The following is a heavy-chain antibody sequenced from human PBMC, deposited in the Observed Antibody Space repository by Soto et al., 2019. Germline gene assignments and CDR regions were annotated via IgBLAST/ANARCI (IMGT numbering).Heavy chain of an antibody. J-gene: IGHJ4*02. CDR3: AXDKXXLXXCNFDS. CDR2: VSYDGSKK. CDR1: GFIFTSYI. V-gene: IGHV3-30*01. Sequence: QVQLVESGGGVVQPRRSLRLSCAASGFIFTSYIVHWVRQAPGKGLEWVASVSYDGSKKHYADSVKGRFSISRDNYKNTVYLQMNSLRTEDTAXYYXAXDKXXLXXCNFDSWXQGTLVTVSS.